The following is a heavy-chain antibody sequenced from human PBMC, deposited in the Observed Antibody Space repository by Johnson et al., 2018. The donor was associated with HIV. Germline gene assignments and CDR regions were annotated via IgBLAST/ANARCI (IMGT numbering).Heavy chain of an antibody. D-gene: IGHD6-13*01. J-gene: IGHJ3*02. CDR2: ISYDGSNK. CDR1: GFTFSSYA. Sequence: QVTLVESGGGVVQPGRSLRLSCAASGFTFSSYAMHWVRQAPGKGLEWVAVISYDGSNKYYADSVKGRFTISRDNSKNTLYLQMNSLRAEDTAVYYCARARDRSSSRDAFDIWGQGTMVTVSS. CDR3: ARARDRSSSRDAFDI. V-gene: IGHV3-30-3*01.